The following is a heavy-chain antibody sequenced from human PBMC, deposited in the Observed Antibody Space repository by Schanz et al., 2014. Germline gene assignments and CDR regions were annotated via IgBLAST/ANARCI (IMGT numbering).Heavy chain of an antibody. Sequence: VQLVESGGGLVQPGGSLRLSCAASGFTFTNLGMHWVRQAPGKGLEWVAVISYDGSHKDYADSVKGRFTISRDNSKNTLYLQMNSLRAEDTAVYYCARDRQQLVGRIGYYYGMDVWGQGTTVTVSS. CDR3: ARDRQQLVGRIGYYYGMDV. D-gene: IGHD6-13*01. J-gene: IGHJ6*02. V-gene: IGHV3-30*19. CDR2: ISYDGSHK. CDR1: GFTFTNLG.